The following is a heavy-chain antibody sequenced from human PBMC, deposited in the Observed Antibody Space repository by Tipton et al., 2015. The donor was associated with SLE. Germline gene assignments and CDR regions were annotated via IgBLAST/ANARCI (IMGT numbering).Heavy chain of an antibody. V-gene: IGHV4-39*07. CDR3: ARQRGYYDGTPFPPWNFDL. CDR2: ISYSGAT. J-gene: IGHJ2*01. CDR1: GGSITTRSYY. D-gene: IGHD3-16*01. Sequence: TLSLTCIVSGGSITTRSYYWGWIRQPPGKGLEWIASISYSGATYYNPSLKSRVIISLDTSRNHFSLKLTSVTAADTAVYFCARQRGYYDGTPFPPWNFDLWGRGTQVTVS.